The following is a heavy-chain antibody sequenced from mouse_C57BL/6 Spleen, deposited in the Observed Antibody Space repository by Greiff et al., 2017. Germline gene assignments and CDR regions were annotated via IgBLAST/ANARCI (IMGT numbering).Heavy chain of an antibody. CDR3: ARGRDYYGSSYFDY. Sequence: EVKLVESEGGLVQPGSSMKLSCTASGFTFSDYYMAWVRQVPEKGLEWVANINYDGSSTYYLDSLKSRFIISRDNAKNILYLQMSSLKSEDTATYYCARGRDYYGSSYFDYWGQGTTLTVSS. CDR2: INYDGSST. CDR1: GFTFSDYY. D-gene: IGHD1-1*01. V-gene: IGHV5-16*01. J-gene: IGHJ2*01.